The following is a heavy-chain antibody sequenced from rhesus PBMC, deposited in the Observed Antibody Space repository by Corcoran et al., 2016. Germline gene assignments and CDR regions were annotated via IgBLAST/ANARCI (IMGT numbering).Heavy chain of an antibody. V-gene: IGHV1-111*02. CDR2: VEPYEGEA. D-gene: IGHD2-39*01. J-gene: IGHJ1*01. CDR3: ATVEYFEF. Sequence: EVQLVQSGAEVKKPGASVKISCKASGYTFTDYYLHWVRRAPGKGLEWVGRVEPYEGEAIHSQKFKDRVTSTADKSTDTAYMELCRLRSENTAVYYCATVEYFEFWGQGALVTVSS. CDR1: GYTFTDYY.